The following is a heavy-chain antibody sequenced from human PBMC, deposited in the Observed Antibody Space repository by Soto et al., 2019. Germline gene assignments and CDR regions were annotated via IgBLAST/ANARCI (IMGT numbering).Heavy chain of an antibody. CDR3: ARVLVAAAMAAFDI. CDR1: GGSISSSNW. J-gene: IGHJ3*02. V-gene: IGHV4-4*02. Sequence: SETLSLTCAVSGGSISSSNWWSWVRQPPGKGLEWIGEIYHSGSTNYNPSLKSRVTISVDKSKNQFSLKLSSVAAADTAVYYCARVLVAAAMAAFDIWGQGTMVT. CDR2: IYHSGST. D-gene: IGHD6-13*01.